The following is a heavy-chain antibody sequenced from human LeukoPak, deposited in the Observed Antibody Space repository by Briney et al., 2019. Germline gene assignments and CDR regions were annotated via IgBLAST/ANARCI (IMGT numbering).Heavy chain of an antibody. J-gene: IGHJ6*02. V-gene: IGHV5-51*01. CDR3: ARHSGYSGSYFYYYYGMDA. CDR1: GYSFTSYW. D-gene: IGHD1-26*01. Sequence: GESLKISCKGSGYSFTSYWIGWVRQMPGKGLEWMGIIYPGDSDTRYSPSFQGQVTISADKSISTAYLQWSSLKASDTAMYYCARHSGYSGSYFYYYYGMDAWGQGTTVTVSS. CDR2: IYPGDSDT.